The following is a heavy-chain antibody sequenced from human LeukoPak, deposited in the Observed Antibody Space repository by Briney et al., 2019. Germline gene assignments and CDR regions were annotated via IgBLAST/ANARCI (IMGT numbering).Heavy chain of an antibody. CDR3: AKDRWLRGGFDAFDI. D-gene: IGHD3-22*01. Sequence: GGSLRLSCAASGFTFSSYAMRWVRQAPGKGLEWVSAISGSGGSTYYADSVKGRFTISRDNAKNTLYLQMNSLRAEDTAVYYCAKDRWLRGGFDAFDIWGQGTVVTVSS. V-gene: IGHV3-23*01. CDR2: ISGSGGST. CDR1: GFTFSSYA. J-gene: IGHJ3*02.